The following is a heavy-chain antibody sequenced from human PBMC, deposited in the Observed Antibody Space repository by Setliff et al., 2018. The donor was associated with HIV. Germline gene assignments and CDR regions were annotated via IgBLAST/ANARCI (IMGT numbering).Heavy chain of an antibody. CDR2: THPEDSDT. CDR3: ARHVGDTFDI. CDR1: GYSFTNNW. Sequence: GASLTISCKGSGYSFTNNWIGWVRQMPGKGLEWMGITHPEDSDTRYNPSFQCQVTMSNNNSISTAYLQWNGLKASEPAMYYCARHVGDTFDIWGQGTMVTVSS. D-gene: IGHD3-16*01. J-gene: IGHJ3*02. V-gene: IGHV5-51*01.